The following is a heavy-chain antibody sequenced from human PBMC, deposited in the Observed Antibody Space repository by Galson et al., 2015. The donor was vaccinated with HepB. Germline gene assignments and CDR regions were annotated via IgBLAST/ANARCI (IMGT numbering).Heavy chain of an antibody. Sequence: SLRLSCAASGFTSRSFWMLWVRQAPGKGLVWVSRINGDGSVTVYADSVKGRFTISRDNTKNTLYLQMNSLRAEDAAVYYCVRGGVQGSNDYWGPGTLVTVSS. D-gene: IGHD1-26*01. J-gene: IGHJ4*02. CDR1: GFTSRSFW. CDR3: VRGGVQGSNDY. CDR2: INGDGSVT. V-gene: IGHV3-74*01.